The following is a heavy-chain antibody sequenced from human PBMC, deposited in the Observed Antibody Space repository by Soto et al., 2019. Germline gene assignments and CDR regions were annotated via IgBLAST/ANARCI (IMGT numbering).Heavy chain of an antibody. D-gene: IGHD2-15*01. CDR1: GGSISSDGYY. CDR3: ARGVGYCSGGRCYRPSWFDP. Sequence: SETLSLTCTVSGGSISSDGYYWSWIRQHPGQGLEWIGYIYYSGNTYYNPSLKSRLSMSVDTSESQFSLKLTSVTAADTAIYYCARGVGYCSGGRCYRPSWFDPWGQGTLVTVSS. V-gene: IGHV4-31*03. J-gene: IGHJ5*02. CDR2: IYYSGNT.